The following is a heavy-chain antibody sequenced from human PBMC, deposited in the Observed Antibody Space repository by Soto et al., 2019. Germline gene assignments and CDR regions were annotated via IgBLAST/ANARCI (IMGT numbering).Heavy chain of an antibody. CDR2: ISSSSSYI. V-gene: IGHV3-21*01. CDR1: GFTFSSYA. J-gene: IGHJ6*03. CDR3: ARLKSGNSDYYYYMDV. D-gene: IGHD3-10*01. Sequence: GGSLRLSCAASGFTFSSYAMSWVRQAPGKGLEWVSSISSSSSYIYYADSVKGRFTISRDNAKNSLYLQMNSLRAEDTAVYYCARLKSGNSDYYYYMDVWGKGTTVTVSS.